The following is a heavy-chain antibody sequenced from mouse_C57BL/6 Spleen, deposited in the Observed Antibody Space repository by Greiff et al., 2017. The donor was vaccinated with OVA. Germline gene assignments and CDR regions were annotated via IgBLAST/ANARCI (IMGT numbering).Heavy chain of an antibody. Sequence: QVQLQQPGAELVRPGSSVKLSCQASGYTFTSHWMHWVKQRPIQGLEWIGNIDPSDSETHYNQKFKDKATLTVDKSSSTAYMQLSSLTSEDSAVYYCAYSNYAWFAYWGQGTLVTVSA. V-gene: IGHV1-52*01. CDR3: AYSNYAWFAY. CDR2: IDPSDSET. CDR1: GYTFTSHW. D-gene: IGHD2-5*01. J-gene: IGHJ3*01.